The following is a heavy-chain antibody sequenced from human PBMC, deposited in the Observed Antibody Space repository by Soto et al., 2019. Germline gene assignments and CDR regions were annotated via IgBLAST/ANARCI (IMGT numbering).Heavy chain of an antibody. Sequence: GASVKVSCKASGYTFTSYYMHWLRQAPGQGLEWMGIINPSGGSTSYAQKFQGRVTMTRDTSTSTVYMELSSLRSEDTAVYYCAKSPSLAYYGMDVWGQGTTVTVSS. V-gene: IGHV1-46*01. D-gene: IGHD6-13*01. CDR1: GYTFTSYY. CDR2: INPSGGST. J-gene: IGHJ6*02. CDR3: AKSPSLAYYGMDV.